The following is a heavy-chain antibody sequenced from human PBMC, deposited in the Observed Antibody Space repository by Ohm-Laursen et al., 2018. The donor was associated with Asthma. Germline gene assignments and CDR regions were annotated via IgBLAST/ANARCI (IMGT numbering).Heavy chain of an antibody. J-gene: IGHJ3*02. D-gene: IGHD2-21*02. CDR1: GYTFTGYY. Sequence: EASVKVSCNASGYTFTGYYMHWVRQAPGQGLEWMGGIIPIFGTANYAQKFQGRATITADESTSTAYMELSSLRSEDTAVYYCAVAYCGGDCYSSPGMAGAFDIWGQGTMVTVSS. CDR2: IIPIFGTA. V-gene: IGHV1-69*13. CDR3: AVAYCGGDCYSSPGMAGAFDI.